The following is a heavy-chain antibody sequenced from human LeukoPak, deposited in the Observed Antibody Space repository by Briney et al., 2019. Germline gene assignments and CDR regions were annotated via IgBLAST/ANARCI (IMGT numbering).Heavy chain of an antibody. V-gene: IGHV4-39*07. Sequence: SETLSLTCNVSGVSISSSSYYWGWIRQPPGKGLEGIGSIYSSGSTYYNPSLKSRVTISVDTSKNQFSLKLSSVTAADTAVYYCAREDHYDFWSGYSPAYYMDVWGKGTTVTVSS. D-gene: IGHD3-3*01. J-gene: IGHJ6*03. CDR2: IYSSGST. CDR1: GVSISSSSYY. CDR3: AREDHYDFWSGYSPAYYMDV.